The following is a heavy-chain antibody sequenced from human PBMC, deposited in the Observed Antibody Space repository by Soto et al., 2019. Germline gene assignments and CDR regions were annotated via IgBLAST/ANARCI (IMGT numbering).Heavy chain of an antibody. J-gene: IGHJ3*02. CDR1: GFSLSTSGVG. CDR3: AHRAQWALWTRGAFDI. D-gene: IGHD3-10*01. CDR2: IYWNDDK. V-gene: IGHV2-5*01. Sequence: SGPTLVKPTQTLTLTCTFSGFSLSTSGVGVGWIRQPPGKALEWLALIYWNDDKRYSPSLKSRLTITKDTSKNQVVLTMTNMDPVDTATYYCAHRAQWALWTRGAFDIWGQGTMVTVSS.